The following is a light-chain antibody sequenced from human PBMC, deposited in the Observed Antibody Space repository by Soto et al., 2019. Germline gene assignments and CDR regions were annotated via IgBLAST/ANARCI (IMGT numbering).Light chain of an antibody. CDR1: NSNIGSNT. CDR3: AAWDDSLNGVV. CDR2: SNN. J-gene: IGLJ2*01. Sequence: QSVLTQPPSASGTPGQRVTLSCSGSNSNIGSNTVNWYQQLPGTAPRLLIFSNNQRPSGVPDRFSGSTSGTSASLAISWLQSEDEADYYCAAWDDSLNGVVFGGGTKLTVL. V-gene: IGLV1-44*01.